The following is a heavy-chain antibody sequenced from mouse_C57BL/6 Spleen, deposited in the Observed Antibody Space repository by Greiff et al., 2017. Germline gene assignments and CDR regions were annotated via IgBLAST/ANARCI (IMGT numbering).Heavy chain of an antibody. CDR3: ARSPIYYDYAPGYWYFDG. D-gene: IGHD2-4*01. V-gene: IGHV5-17*01. CDR1: GFTFSDYG. CDR2: ISSGSSTI. Sequence: EVQGVESGGGLVKPGGSLKLSCAASGFTFSDYGMHWVRQAPEKGLEWVAYISSGSSTIYYADTVKGRFTISRDNAKNTLFLQMTSLRSEDTAMYYCARSPIYYDYAPGYWYFDGWGTGTTVTVSS. J-gene: IGHJ1*03.